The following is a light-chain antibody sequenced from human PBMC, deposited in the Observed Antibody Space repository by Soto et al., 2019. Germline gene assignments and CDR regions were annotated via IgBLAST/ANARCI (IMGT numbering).Light chain of an antibody. CDR1: SNDVGGYNY. V-gene: IGLV2-14*01. Sequence: QSALTQPASVSGSPAQSITISCTGSSNDVGGYNYVSWYQQHPGQAPKLIIYEVSDRPSGVSPRFSGSKSGNTASLTISGLQVEDEADYFCTSYTSTIPYVFGSGTKVTVL. J-gene: IGLJ1*01. CDR3: TSYTSTIPYV. CDR2: EVS.